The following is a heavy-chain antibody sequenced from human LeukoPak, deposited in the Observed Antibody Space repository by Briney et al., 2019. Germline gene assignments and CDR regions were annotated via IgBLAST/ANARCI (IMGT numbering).Heavy chain of an antibody. CDR2: IWYDGSSK. V-gene: IGHV3-33*01. CDR3: GRGVTTSDY. D-gene: IGHD4-17*01. Sequence: QPGRSLRLSCAASGFTFSNYAMNWVRQAPGKGLEWVAVIWYDGSSKYYADSVKGRFTISRDNSKNTLYLQMNSLGAEDTAVYYFGRGVTTSDYWGQGTLVTVSS. J-gene: IGHJ4*02. CDR1: GFTFSNYA.